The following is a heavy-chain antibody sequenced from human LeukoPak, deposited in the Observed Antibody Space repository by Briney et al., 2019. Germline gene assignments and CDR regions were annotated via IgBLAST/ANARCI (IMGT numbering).Heavy chain of an antibody. CDR1: GFTFSGYG. J-gene: IGHJ4*02. Sequence: GGSLRLSCAASGFTFSGYGMHWVRQAPGKGLEWVSFIYSDNTHYSDSVKGRFTTSRDNSKNTLYLQMNSLRAEDTAVYYCARRAGAYSHPYDYWGQGTLVTVSS. V-gene: IGHV3-NL1*01. CDR3: ARRAGAYSHPYDY. CDR2: IYSDNT. D-gene: IGHD4/OR15-4a*01.